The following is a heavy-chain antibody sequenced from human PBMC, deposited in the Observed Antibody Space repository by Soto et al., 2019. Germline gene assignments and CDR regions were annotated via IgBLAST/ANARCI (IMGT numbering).Heavy chain of an antibody. J-gene: IGHJ3*02. CDR1: GFTFANFA. CDR2: ISASGGST. D-gene: IGHD4-4*01. V-gene: IGHV3-23*01. Sequence: PGGSLRLSCSGSGFTFANFAMSWVRQAPGGGLEWVSGISASGGSTYYADSVEGRFTISRDNFRDTLSLHMSGLRVEDTAICYCAKDPNGNYVGGFEMCGQGTLVTVSS. CDR3: AKDPNGNYVGGFEM.